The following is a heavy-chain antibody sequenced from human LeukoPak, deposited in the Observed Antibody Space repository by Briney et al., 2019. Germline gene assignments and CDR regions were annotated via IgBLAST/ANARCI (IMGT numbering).Heavy chain of an antibody. CDR3: ARGGAGGRAFDI. CDR2: TYYRSKWNN. Sequence: SQTLSLTCGISGDSVSSNSAAWNWIRQSPSRGLEWLGRTYYRSKWNNDYAVSVKSRLTINPDTSKNQFSLQLNSATPEDTAVYYCARGGAGGRAFDIWGQGTMVTVSS. J-gene: IGHJ3*02. V-gene: IGHV6-1*01. CDR1: GDSVSSNSAA. D-gene: IGHD2-15*01.